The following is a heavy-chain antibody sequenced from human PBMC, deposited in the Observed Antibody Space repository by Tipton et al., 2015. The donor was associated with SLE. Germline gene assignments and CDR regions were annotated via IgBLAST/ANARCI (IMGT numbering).Heavy chain of an antibody. CDR2: IYYSGST. CDR3: ARGGIAAAGKAFDI. D-gene: IGHD6-13*01. J-gene: IGHJ3*02. V-gene: IGHV4-59*11. CDR1: GGSISSHY. Sequence: TLSLTCTVSGGSISSHYWSWIRQPPGEGLEWIGYIYYSGSTNYNPSLKSRVTISVDTSKNQFSLKLSSVTAADTAVYYCARGGIAAAGKAFDIWGQGTMVTVSS.